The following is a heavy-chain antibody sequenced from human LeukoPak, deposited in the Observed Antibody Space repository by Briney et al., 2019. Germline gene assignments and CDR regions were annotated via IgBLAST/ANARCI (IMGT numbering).Heavy chain of an antibody. V-gene: IGHV4-34*01. J-gene: IGHJ5*02. CDR3: GRGVGLQAGCRFDL. D-gene: IGHD6-13*01. Sequence: SDTLSLTCAVYGGSFNGYYWRWIRQPPGRGLECIGEINHSGCTKYNPSLQSRVTKSLDTTKNQFSLKLSHLTAADPAVFFCGRGVGLQAGCRFDLWGQGTLVTVSS. CDR2: INHSGCT. CDR1: GGSFNGYY.